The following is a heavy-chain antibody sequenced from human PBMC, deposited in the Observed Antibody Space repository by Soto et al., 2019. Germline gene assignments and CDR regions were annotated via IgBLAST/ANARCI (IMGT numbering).Heavy chain of an antibody. CDR2: IWYDGSNK. CDR1: AFTFSTYG. J-gene: IGHJ4*02. CDR3: ARGRRGELAYFDY. D-gene: IGHD3-3*02. V-gene: IGHV3-33*01. Sequence: QVQLVESGGGVVQPGRSLRLSCAASAFTFSTYGMHWVRQAPGKGLEWVALIWYDGSNKYYADSVKGRFTISRDNSKNTLYLQMSSLRAEDTAVYYCARGRRGELAYFDYWGQGTLVTVSS.